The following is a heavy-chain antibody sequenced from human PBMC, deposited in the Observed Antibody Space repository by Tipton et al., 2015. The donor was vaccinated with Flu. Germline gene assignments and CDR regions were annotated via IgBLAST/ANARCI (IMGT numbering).Heavy chain of an antibody. V-gene: IGHV4-38-2*02. CDR1: GDSINSDYY. Sequence: TLSLTCTVSGDSINSDYYWGWIRQPPGKGLEWIGNIFHTGSTYHNPSLKGRVALSVDRSKNQFSLRLVSMTATDTAVYYCARGAYYGSGVGWFDPWGQGTLVTVSS. CDR2: IFHTGST. D-gene: IGHD3-10*01. CDR3: ARGAYYGSGVGWFDP. J-gene: IGHJ5*02.